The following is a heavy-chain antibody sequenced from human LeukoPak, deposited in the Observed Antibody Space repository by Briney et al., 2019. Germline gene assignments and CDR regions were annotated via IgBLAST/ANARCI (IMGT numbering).Heavy chain of an antibody. D-gene: IGHD3-22*01. CDR2: IKRKSDGGTA. J-gene: IGHJ4*02. V-gene: IGHV3-15*01. CDR3: TTDRYYDSSDYLLLYY. CDR1: GFTFSSYA. Sequence: PGGSLRLSCAASGFTFSSYAMSWVRQAPGKGLEWVGRIKRKSDGGTADYAAPVKGRFTISRDDSKNTLFLQMNSLKTEDTAVYYCTTDRYYDSSDYLLLYYWGQGTLVTVSS.